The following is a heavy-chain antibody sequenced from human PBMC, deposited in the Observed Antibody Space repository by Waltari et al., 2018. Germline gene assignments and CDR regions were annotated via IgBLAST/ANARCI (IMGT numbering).Heavy chain of an antibody. CDR2: IIPILGIA. J-gene: IGHJ4*02. CDR3: ARGHYYGSGSYFDY. Sequence: QVPLVQSGDGAQKPGSSVEVSCKACGGTFSSYTIRCVRQAPGQGLEWMGRIIPILGIANYAQKFQGRVTITADKSTSTAYMELSSLRSEDTAVYYCARGHYYGSGSYFDYWGQGTLVTVSS. CDR1: GGTFSSYT. D-gene: IGHD3-10*01. V-gene: IGHV1-69*02.